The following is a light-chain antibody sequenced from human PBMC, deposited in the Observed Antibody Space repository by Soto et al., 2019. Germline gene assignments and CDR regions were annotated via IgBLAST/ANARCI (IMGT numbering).Light chain of an antibody. CDR2: AAS. CDR3: QQLNSYPFT. CDR1: QGISSY. V-gene: IGKV1-9*01. Sequence: DIHLTQSPSFLSASVGDRVTITFRASQGISSYLAWYQQKPGKAPKLLIYAASTLQSGVPSRFSGSGSGTEFTLTISSLQPEDFATYYCQQLNSYPFTFGGGTKVEIK. J-gene: IGKJ4*01.